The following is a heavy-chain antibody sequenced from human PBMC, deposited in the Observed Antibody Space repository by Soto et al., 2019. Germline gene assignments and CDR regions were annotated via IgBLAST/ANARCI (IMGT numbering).Heavy chain of an antibody. V-gene: IGHV4-39*01. J-gene: IGHJ4*02. Sequence: QLQLQESGPGLVKPAETLSLTCTVSGGSISSSSYYWAWVRQPPGKGLEWIGSIYYNGNRYYKPSLKSRVAISIDTSRNEFSLKVTSVTAEDTAVYFCTREVVGSSKGEPWGQGIVVTVSS. CDR3: TREVVGSSKGEP. CDR1: GGSISSSSYY. D-gene: IGHD6-19*01. CDR2: IYYNGNR.